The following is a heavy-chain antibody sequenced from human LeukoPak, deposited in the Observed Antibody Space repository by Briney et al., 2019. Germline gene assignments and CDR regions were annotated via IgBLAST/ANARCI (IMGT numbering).Heavy chain of an antibody. Sequence: SGTLSLTCAVYGGSFSGYYWSWIRQPPGKGLEWIGEINHSGSTNYNPSLKSRVTISVDTSKNQVSLKLSSVTAADTAVYYCARDTHEYGSGSYYDDTFDSWGQGTLVTVSS. CDR1: GGSFSGYY. V-gene: IGHV4-34*01. CDR3: ARDTHEYGSGSYYDDTFDS. J-gene: IGHJ3*02. D-gene: IGHD3-10*01. CDR2: INHSGST.